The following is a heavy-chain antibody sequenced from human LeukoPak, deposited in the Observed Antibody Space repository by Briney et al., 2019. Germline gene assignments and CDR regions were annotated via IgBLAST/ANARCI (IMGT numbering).Heavy chain of an antibody. CDR2: IYTSGST. Sequence: SETLSLTCTVSGGSISSYYWSWIRQPAGKGLEWIGRIYTSGSTNYNPSLKSRVTMSVDTSKNQFSLKLSSVTAADTAVYYCARGPNSSSWYGGWFDPWGQGTLVTVPS. V-gene: IGHV4-4*07. J-gene: IGHJ5*02. CDR1: GGSISSYY. D-gene: IGHD6-13*01. CDR3: ARGPNSSSWYGGWFDP.